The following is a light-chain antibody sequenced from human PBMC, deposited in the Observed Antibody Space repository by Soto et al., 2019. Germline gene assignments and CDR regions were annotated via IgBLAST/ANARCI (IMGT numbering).Light chain of an antibody. Sequence: EIVLTQSPGTLSLSPGERATLSCRASQSVATSYLAWYQQKPGQAPRLLIYGASTRATGIPDRFNGSGSGTDCTLAISRLEPEDFAVYYCQQYGSSLYTFGQATKLEIK. CDR2: GAS. CDR3: QQYGSSLYT. J-gene: IGKJ2*01. V-gene: IGKV3-20*01. CDR1: QSVATSY.